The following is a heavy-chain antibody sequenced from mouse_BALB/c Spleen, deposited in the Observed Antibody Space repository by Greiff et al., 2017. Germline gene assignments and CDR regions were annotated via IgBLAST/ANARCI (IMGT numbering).Heavy chain of an antibody. CDR2: IYPGDGST. CDR1: GYTFTSYY. V-gene: IGHV1S56*01. D-gene: IGHD2-4*01. CDR3: ARAATDYDGWFAY. J-gene: IGHJ3*01. Sequence: QVQLQQSGPELVKPGASVKMSCKASGYTFTSYYIHWVKQRPGQGLEWIGWIYPGDGSTKYNEKFKGKTTLTADKSSSTAYMLLSSLTSEDSAIYFCARAATDYDGWFAYWGQGTLVTVSA.